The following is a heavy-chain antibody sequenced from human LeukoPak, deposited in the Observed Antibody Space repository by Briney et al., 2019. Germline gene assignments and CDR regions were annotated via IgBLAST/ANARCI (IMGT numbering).Heavy chain of an antibody. CDR1: GLTFSDHY. CDR2: SRNKAHSYIT. Sequence: PGGSLRLSCAAPGLTFSDHYFDWVRQAPGRGLEWVGRSRNKAHSYITEYAASVEGRFTISRDDSKNSVYLQMNSLKSEDTAVYYCANFFGNNFGYWGQGTLVTVSS. CDR3: ANFFGNNFGY. V-gene: IGHV3-72*01. D-gene: IGHD5-24*01. J-gene: IGHJ4*02.